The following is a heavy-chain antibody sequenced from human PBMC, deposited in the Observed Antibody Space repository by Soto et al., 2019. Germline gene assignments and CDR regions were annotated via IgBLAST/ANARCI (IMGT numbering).Heavy chain of an antibody. CDR2: ISSSSSYI. J-gene: IGHJ5*02. D-gene: IGHD2-15*01. V-gene: IGHV3-21*01. Sequence: GGSVRLSCAASGFTFSSYSMNWVRQAPGKGLEWVSSISSSSSYIYYADSVKGRFTISRDNAKNSLYLQVNSLRAEDTAVYYCARALRINRLLDHWGQGTLVTVS. CDR3: ARALRINRLLDH. CDR1: GFTFSSYS.